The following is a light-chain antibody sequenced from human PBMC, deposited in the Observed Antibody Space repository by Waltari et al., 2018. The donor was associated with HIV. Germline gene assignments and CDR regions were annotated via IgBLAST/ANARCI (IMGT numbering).Light chain of an antibody. CDR2: GNT. Sequence: QSVLTQPPSLSGAPGQRVTISCTGRSPNIGAGYDVHWYHQLPGTAPNLLIYGNTNRPSGVPDRFSASKSGTSASLAITGLQAEDEGTYYCQSYDNSLSGHWGFGGGTKLTVL. CDR3: QSYDNSLSGHWG. J-gene: IGLJ3*02. CDR1: SPNIGAGYD. V-gene: IGLV1-40*01.